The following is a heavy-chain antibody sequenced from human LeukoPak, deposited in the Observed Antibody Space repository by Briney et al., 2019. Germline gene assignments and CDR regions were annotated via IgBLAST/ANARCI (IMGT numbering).Heavy chain of an antibody. CDR2: IKQDGTEK. CDR1: RFTFSSYW. Sequence: AGGSLRLSCAASRFTFSSYWMSWVRQAPGKGLEWVANIKQDGTEKYYVDSVKGRFTISRDNSKNTLYLQMNSLRAEDTAVYYCAKDKSARSSSWYGPDWFDPWGQGTLVTVSS. J-gene: IGHJ5*02. V-gene: IGHV3-7*03. CDR3: AKDKSARSSSWYGPDWFDP. D-gene: IGHD6-13*01.